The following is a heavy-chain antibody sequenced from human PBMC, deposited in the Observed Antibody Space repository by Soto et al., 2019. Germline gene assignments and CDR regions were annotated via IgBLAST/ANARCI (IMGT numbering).Heavy chain of an antibody. Sequence: SETLSLTCTVSGGSISSSSYYWGWIRQPPGKGLEWIGSIYYNGSTYYNPSLKSRVTISVDTSKNQFSLKLSSVTAADTAVYYCARHRITIFGVVIINPWFDYWGQGTLVTVSS. CDR1: GGSISSSSYY. CDR2: IYYNGST. J-gene: IGHJ4*02. D-gene: IGHD3-3*01. V-gene: IGHV4-39*01. CDR3: ARHRITIFGVVIINPWFDY.